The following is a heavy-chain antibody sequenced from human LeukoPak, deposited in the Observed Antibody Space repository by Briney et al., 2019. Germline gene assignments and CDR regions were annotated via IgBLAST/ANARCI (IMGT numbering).Heavy chain of an antibody. CDR1: GYTFTSYA. J-gene: IGHJ4*02. CDR2: INTNTGNP. V-gene: IGHV7-4-1*02. Sequence: ASVRVSCKASGYTFTSYAMNWVRQAPGQGLEWMGWINTNTGNPTYAQGFTGRFVFSLDTSVSTAYLETSSLKAEDTAVYYCARGYTKDMTSVTHFDYWGQGTLVTVSS. D-gene: IGHD4-17*01. CDR3: ARGYTKDMTSVTHFDY.